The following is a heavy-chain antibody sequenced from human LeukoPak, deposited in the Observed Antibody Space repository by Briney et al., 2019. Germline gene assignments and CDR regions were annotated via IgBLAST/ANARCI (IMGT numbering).Heavy chain of an antibody. CDR1: GGSISNSSYY. CDR3: ARHSGGTGH. CDR2: IYYSGST. Sequence: SDTLSLTCTVSGGSISNSSYYWGWFRQPPGKRLEWIGTIYYSGSTYYNPSLKIRVTIYVDTSKNQCSLKLSSLTAADTAVYYCARHSGGTGHWGQGTLVTVSS. V-gene: IGHV4-39*01. J-gene: IGHJ4*02. D-gene: IGHD2-15*01.